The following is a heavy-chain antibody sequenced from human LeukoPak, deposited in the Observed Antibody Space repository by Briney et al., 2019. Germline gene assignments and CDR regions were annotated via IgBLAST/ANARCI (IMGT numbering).Heavy chain of an antibody. CDR3: STGSGHAFDI. J-gene: IGHJ3*02. Sequence: GGSLRLSCAASGFTFSSYWMHWVRQVPGKGLVWVSRINSDGSSTSYAGSVKGRFTVSRDNAKNTLYVQMNSLRAEDTAVYYCSTGSGHAFDIWGRGTMVTVSS. V-gene: IGHV3-74*01. CDR1: GFTFSSYW. D-gene: IGHD3-10*01. CDR2: INSDGSST.